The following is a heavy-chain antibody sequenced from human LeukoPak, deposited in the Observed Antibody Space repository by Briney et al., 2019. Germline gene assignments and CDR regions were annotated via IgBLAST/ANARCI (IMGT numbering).Heavy chain of an antibody. J-gene: IGHJ4*02. CDR2: IESSSATT. V-gene: IGHV3-23*01. CDR1: GFTFSSYA. D-gene: IGHD4-17*01. Sequence: GGSLRLSCAASGFTFSSYAMSWARQAPGKGLEWVSLIESSSATTYYADSVKGRFTISRDDSKNTLYLQMNSLRAEDTALYYCARDTYGAPDSWGQGTLVTVSS. CDR3: ARDTYGAPDS.